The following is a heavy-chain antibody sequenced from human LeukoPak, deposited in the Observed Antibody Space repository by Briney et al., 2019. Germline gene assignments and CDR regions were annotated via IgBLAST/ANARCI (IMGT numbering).Heavy chain of an antibody. CDR2: INHSGST. CDR3: ARGPIAVAEFDY. J-gene: IGHJ4*02. Sequence: SETLSLTCAVYGGSFSGYYWSWIRQPPGKGLEWIGEINHSGSTNYNPSLKSRVTISVDTSKNQFSLKLSSVTAADTAVYYCARGPIAVAEFDYWGQGTLVTVSS. CDR1: GGSFSGYY. V-gene: IGHV4-34*01. D-gene: IGHD6-19*01.